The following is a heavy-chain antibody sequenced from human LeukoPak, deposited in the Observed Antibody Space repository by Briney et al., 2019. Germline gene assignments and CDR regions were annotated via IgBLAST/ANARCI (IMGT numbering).Heavy chain of an antibody. CDR2: ISAYNGNT. D-gene: IGHD5-18*01. V-gene: IGHV1-18*01. Sequence: ASVKVSCKASGYTFTSYGISWVRQAPGQGLEWMGWISAYNGNTNYAQKLQGRVTMTTDTSASTAYMELRSLRSDDTAVYYCARAVGVQLWSNFFDYWRQGTLVTVSS. J-gene: IGHJ4*02. CDR3: ARAVGVQLWSNFFDY. CDR1: GYTFTSYG.